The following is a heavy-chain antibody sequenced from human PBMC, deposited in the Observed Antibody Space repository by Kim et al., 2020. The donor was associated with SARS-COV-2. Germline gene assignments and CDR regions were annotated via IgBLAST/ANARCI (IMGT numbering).Heavy chain of an antibody. J-gene: IGHJ4*02. V-gene: IGHV5-51*01. CDR2: IYPGDSDT. CDR1: GYSFTSYW. D-gene: IGHD6-19*01. Sequence: GESLKISCKGSGYSFTSYWIGWVRQMPGKGLEWMGIIYPGDSDTRYSPSFQGQVTISADKSISTAYLQWSSLKASDTAMYYCARLIRWGQWLVRRGIGADYWGQGTLVTVSS. CDR3: ARLIRWGQWLVRRGIGADY.